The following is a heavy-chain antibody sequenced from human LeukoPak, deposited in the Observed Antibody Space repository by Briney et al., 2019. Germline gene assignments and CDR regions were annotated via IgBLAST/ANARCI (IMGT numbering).Heavy chain of an antibody. CDR2: ISSGGTKI. V-gene: IGHV3-21*01. J-gene: IGHJ4*02. Sequence: GGSLTLSCEASGFIFSSYSINWVRQAPGKGLEWVSSISSGGTKIYYADSVKGRFTISRGDVKKSVYLQMNSLRVEDTAVYYCARDFLAAAYYWGQGTQVTVSS. CDR1: GFIFSSYS. CDR3: ARDFLAAAYY. D-gene: IGHD2-15*01.